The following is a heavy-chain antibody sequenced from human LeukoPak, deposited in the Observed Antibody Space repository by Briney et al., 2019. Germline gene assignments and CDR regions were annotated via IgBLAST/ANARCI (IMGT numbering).Heavy chain of an antibody. D-gene: IGHD7-27*01. Sequence: SGTLSLTCGVSGGSISSSNWWSWVRQPPGKGLEWIGEIYHSGRTNYDPSLKSRVTISVDTSKNQFSLKLSSVTAADTAVYYCARSGVPQRWGQGTLVTVSS. CDR3: ARSGVPQR. J-gene: IGHJ4*02. V-gene: IGHV4-4*02. CDR1: GGSISSSNW. CDR2: IYHSGRT.